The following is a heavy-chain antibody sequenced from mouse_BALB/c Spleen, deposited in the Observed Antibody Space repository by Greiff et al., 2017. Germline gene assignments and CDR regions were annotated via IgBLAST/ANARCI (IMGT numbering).Heavy chain of an antibody. Sequence: QVQLQQPGAELVKPGASVKLSCKASGYTFTSYYMYWVKQRPGQGLEWIGGINPSNGGTNFNEKFKSKATLTVDKSSSTAYMQLSSLTSEDSAVYYCTRGPTRYFDVWGAGTKVTVSS. D-gene: IGHD2-10*01. V-gene: IGHV1S81*02. CDR2: INPSNGGT. J-gene: IGHJ1*01. CDR1: GYTFTSYY. CDR3: TRGPTRYFDV.